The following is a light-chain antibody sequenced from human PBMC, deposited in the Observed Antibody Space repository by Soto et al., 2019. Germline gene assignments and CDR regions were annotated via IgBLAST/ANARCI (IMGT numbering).Light chain of an antibody. CDR2: DVS. J-gene: IGLJ1*01. V-gene: IGLV2-14*03. CDR1: SSDVGGYNY. CDR3: NSYTSSSTYV. Sequence: QSALTQPASVSGSPGQSITISCTGTSSDVGGYNYVSWYQHHPGEAPKVMIYDVSNRPSGISNRFSGSKSGNTASLTISGLQAEDEADYYCNSYTSSSTYVFGTGTKVTAL.